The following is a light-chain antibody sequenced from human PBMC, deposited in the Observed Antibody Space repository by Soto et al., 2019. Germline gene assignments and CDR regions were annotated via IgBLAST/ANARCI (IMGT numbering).Light chain of an antibody. CDR3: QQINCFPPCT. CDR1: QSIAGW. J-gene: IGKJ1*01. CDR2: AAS. Sequence: DIQMTQSPSSVSASVGDRVTITCRASQSIAGWLAWYQQRPGKAPKLLIYAASSLQIGVPSRFSGSGSGTDFTPTIGSLQPEDFATYYCQQINCFPPCTFGQGTKVEIK. V-gene: IGKV1-12*01.